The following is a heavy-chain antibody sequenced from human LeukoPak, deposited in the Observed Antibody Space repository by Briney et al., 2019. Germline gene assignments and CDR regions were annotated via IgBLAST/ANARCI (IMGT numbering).Heavy chain of an antibody. CDR3: ARQTCSPPPCYAFFMVKRGFAP. Sequence: GESLKISCKGSGYSFTNYWIAWVRQMPGKGLEWMGIIYAGNSDTRYSPSFQGQVTISADKSISTAYLQWSSLKASDTAIYYCARQTCSPPPCYAFFMVKRGFAPWAQEPLVPVPS. D-gene: IGHD2-2*01. CDR1: GYSFTNYW. CDR2: IYAGNSDT. J-gene: IGHJ5*02. V-gene: IGHV5-51*01.